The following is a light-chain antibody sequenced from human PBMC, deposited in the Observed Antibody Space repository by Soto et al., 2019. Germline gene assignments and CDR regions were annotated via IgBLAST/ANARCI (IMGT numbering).Light chain of an antibody. V-gene: IGKV1-5*03. Sequence: DIQMTQSPSTLSAYVGDRVTITCRASQSIGSWLAWYQQKPGKAPNLLIYKASSLESGVPSRFSGSGSGTEFTLTISSLQPDDCATYYCQQYDVYPYTFGQGTKLEIK. CDR2: KAS. CDR3: QQYDVYPYT. J-gene: IGKJ2*01. CDR1: QSIGSW.